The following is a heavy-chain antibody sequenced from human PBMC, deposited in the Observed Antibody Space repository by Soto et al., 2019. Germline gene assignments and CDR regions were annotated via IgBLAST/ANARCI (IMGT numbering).Heavy chain of an antibody. CDR3: AKDSGCVNNACAYDP. D-gene: IGHD1-20*01. CDR2: ISRGSDYI. Sequence: EVHLVESGGGLVKPGGSLRLTCAGSGFSFSDYTMNWVRQAPGKGLEWVSSISRGSDYIFYADTVKGRFTISRDNARNSLYLQMSNLRAEDTAVYYCAKDSGCVNNACAYDPWGQGTLVSVSS. V-gene: IGHV3-21*01. CDR1: GFSFSDYT. J-gene: IGHJ5*02.